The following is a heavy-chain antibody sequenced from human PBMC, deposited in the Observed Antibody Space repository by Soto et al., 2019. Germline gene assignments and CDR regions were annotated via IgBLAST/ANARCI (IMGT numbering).Heavy chain of an antibody. D-gene: IGHD4-17*01. CDR2: INHSGST. J-gene: IGHJ4*02. CDR1: GGSFSGYY. CDR3: ARGGMTTVTTFDY. Sequence: SETLSLTCAVYGGSFSGYYWSWIRQPPGKGLEWIGEINHSGSTNYNPSLKSRVTVSVDTSKNQFSLKLSSVTAADTAVYYCARGGMTTVTTFDYWGQGTLVTVSS. V-gene: IGHV4-34*01.